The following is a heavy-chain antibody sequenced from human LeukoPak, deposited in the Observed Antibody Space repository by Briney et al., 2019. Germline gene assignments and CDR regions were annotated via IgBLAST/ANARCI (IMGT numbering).Heavy chain of an antibody. CDR2: IYYSGST. J-gene: IGHJ5*02. CDR1: GGSISSSSYY. D-gene: IGHD3-22*01. CDR3: ARGNDYYDSSGYYAEFDP. Sequence: SETLSLTCTVSGGSISSSSYYWGWIRQPPGKGLEWIGSIYYSGSTYYNPSLKSRVTISVDTSKNQFSLKLSSVTAADTAVYYCARGNDYYDSSGYYAEFDPWGQGTLVTVSS. V-gene: IGHV4-39*07.